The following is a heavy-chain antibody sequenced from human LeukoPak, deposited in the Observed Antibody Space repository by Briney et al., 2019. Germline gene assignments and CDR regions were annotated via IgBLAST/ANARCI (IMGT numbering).Heavy chain of an antibody. CDR2: INHSGST. CDR1: GGSFSGYY. J-gene: IGHJ4*02. CDR3: ARVNYYDSSGGKTFDY. V-gene: IGHV4-34*01. D-gene: IGHD3-22*01. Sequence: SETLSLTCAVYGGSFSGYYWSWIRQPPGKGLEWIGEINHSGSTNYNPSLKSRVTISVDTSKNQFSLKLSSVTAADTAVYYCARVNYYDSSGGKTFDYWGQGTLVTVSS.